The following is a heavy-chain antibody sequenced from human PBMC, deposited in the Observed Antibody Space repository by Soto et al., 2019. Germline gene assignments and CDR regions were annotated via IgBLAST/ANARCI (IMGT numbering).Heavy chain of an antibody. CDR1: AYTFVDYA. CDR3: AKAKATGGDRDC. CDR2: ISRNSGSI. D-gene: IGHD2-21*02. Sequence: ALRLSCAASAYTFVDYALHGVRQAPGEGLEWVSGISRNSGSIGYADSVKGRFTISRDNAMNSLYLQLNSLRAEDTGFHYCAKAKATGGDRDCWGKGTTVTV. V-gene: IGHV3-9*01. J-gene: IGHJ6*03.